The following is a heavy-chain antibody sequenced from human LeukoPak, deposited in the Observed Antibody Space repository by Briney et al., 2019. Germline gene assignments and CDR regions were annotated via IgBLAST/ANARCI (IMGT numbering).Heavy chain of an antibody. J-gene: IGHJ5*02. CDR2: ISGSGGST. CDR1: GFTFSNYA. Sequence: GGSLRLSCAASGFTFSNYAMSWVRQAPGKGLEWVSSISGSGGSTYYADSVKGRFTISRDNSKNTLYLQMNSLRSEDTALYYCAKDNRVVIPAVVTERYNCFDPWGQGTLVTVSS. D-gene: IGHD2-2*01. CDR3: AKDNRVVIPAVVTERYNCFDP. V-gene: IGHV3-23*01.